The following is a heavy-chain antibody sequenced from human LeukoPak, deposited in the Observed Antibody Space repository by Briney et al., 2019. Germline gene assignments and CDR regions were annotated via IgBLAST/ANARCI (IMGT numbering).Heavy chain of an antibody. CDR2: FYYSGST. Sequence: PSETLSLTCTVPGGSISSNSYYWGWIRQPPGKGLEWIGSFYYSGSTFYNPSLKSRVTISVDTSKNQFSLKLSSVTAADTAVYYCARYGYGDEDWFDPWGQGTLVTVSS. D-gene: IGHD3-16*01. CDR3: ARYGYGDEDWFDP. V-gene: IGHV4-39*01. CDR1: GGSISSNSYY. J-gene: IGHJ5*02.